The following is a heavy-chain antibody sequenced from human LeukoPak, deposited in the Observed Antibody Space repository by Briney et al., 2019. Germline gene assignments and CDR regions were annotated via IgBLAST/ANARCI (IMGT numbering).Heavy chain of an antibody. CDR2: IRNKANGYTT. V-gene: IGHV3-72*01. CDR3: GDLGSAGTDH. J-gene: IGHJ4*02. Sequence: GGSLRLSCAASGFTFSPHYMDWVRQSPGQGLEWVGLIRNKANGYTTIYAASVRGRFTISRDDSKNSVYLQMDSLKTEDTAVYYCGDLGSAGTDHWGQGTLVTVSS. CDR1: GFTFSPHY. D-gene: IGHD3-10*01.